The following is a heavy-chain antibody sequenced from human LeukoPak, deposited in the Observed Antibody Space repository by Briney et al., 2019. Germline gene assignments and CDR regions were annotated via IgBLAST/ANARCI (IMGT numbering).Heavy chain of an antibody. D-gene: IGHD6-13*01. J-gene: IGHJ4*02. CDR3: ARLHSSNWSFDF. CDR2: IYFSGST. V-gene: IGHV4-59*08. CDR1: GGSISGYC. Sequence: SETLSLTCTVSGGSISGYCWSWIRQPPGKGLEWIGYIYFSGSTNYDPSLKSRVTISADTSKNQFSLKLSSVTAADTAVYYCARLHSSNWSFDFWGQGTLVTVSS.